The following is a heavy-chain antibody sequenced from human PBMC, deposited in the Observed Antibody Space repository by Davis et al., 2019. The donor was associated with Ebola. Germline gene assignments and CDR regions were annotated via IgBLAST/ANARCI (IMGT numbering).Heavy chain of an antibody. CDR2: INPNSGGT. CDR3: ARGRCSSTSCYISYYYYGMDV. V-gene: IGHV1-2*04. D-gene: IGHD2-2*02. J-gene: IGHJ6*02. Sequence: ASVKVSCKASGYTFTSYYMHWVRQAPGQGLEWMGWINPNSGGTNYAQKFQGWVTMTRDTSISTAYMELSRLRSDDTAVYYCARGRCSSTSCYISYYYYGMDVWGQGTTVTVSS. CDR1: GYTFTSYY.